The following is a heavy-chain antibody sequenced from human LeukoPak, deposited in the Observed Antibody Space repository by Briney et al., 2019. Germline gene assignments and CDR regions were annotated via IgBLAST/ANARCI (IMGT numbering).Heavy chain of an antibody. CDR3: ARDQYYYGSGSYYYYFDY. CDR2: IHTTGST. D-gene: IGHD3-10*01. J-gene: IGHJ4*02. CDR1: GGSISSYY. Sequence: PSETLSLTCTVSGGSISSYYWSWIRQPAGKGLEWIGRIHTTGSTNYNPSLKSRVTMSVDTSKNQFSLKLTSVIAADTAVYYCARDQYYYGSGSYYYYFDYWGQGTLVTVSP. V-gene: IGHV4-4*07.